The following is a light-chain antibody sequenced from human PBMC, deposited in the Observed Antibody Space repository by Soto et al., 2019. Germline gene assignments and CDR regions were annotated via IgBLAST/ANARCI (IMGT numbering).Light chain of an antibody. CDR3: QSYDSSLSHVV. CDR2: GNS. V-gene: IGLV1-40*01. Sequence: QSVLTQPPSVSGAPGQRVTISCTGSSSNIGAGYDVHWYQQLPGTAPKVLIFGNSNRPSGVPDRFSGSRSGTSGSLAVSGLQAEDEADYYCQSYDSSLSHVVFGGGTKLTVL. CDR1: SSNIGAGYD. J-gene: IGLJ2*01.